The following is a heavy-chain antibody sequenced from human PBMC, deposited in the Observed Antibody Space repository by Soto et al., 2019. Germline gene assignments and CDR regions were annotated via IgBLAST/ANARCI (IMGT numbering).Heavy chain of an antibody. J-gene: IGHJ4*02. V-gene: IGHV5-51*01. CDR2: IYPGDSDT. Sequence: GESLKISCKGSGYSFTSYWIGWVRQMPGKGLEWMGIIYPGDSDTRYSPSFQGQVTISADKSISTAYLQWSSLKASDTAMYYCARRADCSGGSCYFQLDYWGQGTLVTVSS. CDR3: ARRADCSGGSCYFQLDY. D-gene: IGHD2-15*01. CDR1: GYSFTSYW.